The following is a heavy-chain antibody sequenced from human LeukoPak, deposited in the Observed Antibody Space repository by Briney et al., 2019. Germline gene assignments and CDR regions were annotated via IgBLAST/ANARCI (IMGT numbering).Heavy chain of an antibody. D-gene: IGHD2-2*01. CDR1: GGTFSSYA. CDR3: ARDRVYSVVPAAMLFDY. V-gene: IGHV1-69*05. CDR2: IIPIFGTA. J-gene: IGHJ4*02. Sequence: SVKVSCKASGGTFSSYAISWVRQAPGQGLEWMGGIIPIFGTANYAQKLQGRVTMTTDTSTSTAYMELRSLRSDDTAVYYCARDRVYSVVPAAMLFDYWGQGTLVTVSS.